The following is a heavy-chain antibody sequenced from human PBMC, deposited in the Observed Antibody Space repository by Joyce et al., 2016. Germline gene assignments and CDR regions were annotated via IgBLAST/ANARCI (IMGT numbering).Heavy chain of an antibody. CDR1: GFIFSSYG. D-gene: IGHD3-22*01. V-gene: IGHV3-30*03. CDR3: VPTYVMIGGYFDY. J-gene: IGHJ4*02. Sequence: QVQLVESGGGVVQPGRSLRLSCAASGFIFSSYGMHWVRQAPGKGRGWVAVISNDGSNEYYTDSVKGRFAISRDNSKNSLYLQMNSLRAEDTAVYYCVPTYVMIGGYFDYWGQGTLVTVSS. CDR2: ISNDGSNE.